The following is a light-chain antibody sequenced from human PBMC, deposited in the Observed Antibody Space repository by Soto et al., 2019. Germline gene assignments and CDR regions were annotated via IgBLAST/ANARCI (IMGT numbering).Light chain of an antibody. CDR1: QSVSSY. CDR2: DAS. CDR3: QQRSDWPWT. V-gene: IGKV3-11*01. J-gene: IGKJ1*01. Sequence: EIVLTQSPATLSLSLGESATLSCRASQSVSSYLAWYQQKPGQGPRLLIYDASNRATGVSARFSGSGYGTDFTLTISSLEPDDFAVYYCQQRSDWPWTFGQGTKVDIK.